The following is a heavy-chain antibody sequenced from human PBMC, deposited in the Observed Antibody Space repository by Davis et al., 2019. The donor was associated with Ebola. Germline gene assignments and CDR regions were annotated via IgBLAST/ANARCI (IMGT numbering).Heavy chain of an antibody. CDR2: ISSSSNYI. V-gene: IGHV3-21*01. CDR3: VRDPALVVTGGGWFFGL. J-gene: IGHJ2*01. Sequence: GESLNTSCASSGFTFSSNSMTWVRHAPGKGLEWVPFISSSSNYIYYADSVKGRFTVSRDNAKNSLYLQMNSLRAEDTAVYYCVRDPALVVTGGGWFFGLWGRGTLVTVSS. D-gene: IGHD2-21*02. CDR1: GFTFSSNS.